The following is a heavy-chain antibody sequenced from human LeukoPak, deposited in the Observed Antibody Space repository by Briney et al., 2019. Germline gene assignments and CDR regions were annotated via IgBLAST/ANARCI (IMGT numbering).Heavy chain of an antibody. J-gene: IGHJ5*02. V-gene: IGHV4-39*07. CDR3: ARQRITMIVVDSNWFDP. D-gene: IGHD3-22*01. CDR2: IYYSGST. CDR1: GGSISSSNDY. Sequence: SETLSLTCTVSGGSISSSNDYWGWIRQPPGKGLEWIGSIYYSGSTNYNPSLKSRVTISVDTSKNQFSLKLSSVTAADTAVYYCARQRITMIVVDSNWFDPWGQGTLVTVSS.